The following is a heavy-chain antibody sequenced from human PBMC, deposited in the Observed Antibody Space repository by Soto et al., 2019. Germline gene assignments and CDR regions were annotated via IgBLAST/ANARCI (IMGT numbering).Heavy chain of an antibody. D-gene: IGHD1-26*01. J-gene: IGHJ4*02. CDR3: ARGSYGDSNFDY. CDR1: GDTLSSYG. CDR2: ISPIFGTA. V-gene: IGHV1-69*13. Sequence: SAKVSCKASGDTLSSYGISWVRQAPGQGLEWMGWISPIFGTANYAQKFQGRVTITADESTSTAYMELSSLRSEDTAVYYCARGSYGDSNFDYWGQGTLVTVSS.